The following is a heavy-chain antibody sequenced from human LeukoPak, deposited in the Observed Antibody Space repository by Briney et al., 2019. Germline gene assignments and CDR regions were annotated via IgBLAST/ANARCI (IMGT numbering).Heavy chain of an antibody. CDR1: GGSISSGAYF. D-gene: IGHD5-12*01. CDR3: ARAHGSGGDYFDY. CDR2: TYYSGTT. J-gene: IGHJ4*02. V-gene: IGHV4-31*03. Sequence: SETLSLTCTVSGGSISSGAYFWSWIRQHPGKGLEWIGFTYYSGTTYYNPSLKSRLTLSKDTSKNHFSLTLSSVTAADTAVYYCARAHGSGGDYFDYWGQGTLVTVSS.